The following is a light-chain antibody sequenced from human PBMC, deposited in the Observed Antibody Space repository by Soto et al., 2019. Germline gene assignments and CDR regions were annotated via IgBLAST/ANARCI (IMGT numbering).Light chain of an antibody. J-gene: IGLJ1*01. CDR2: EVT. CDR1: SSDVGGYNF. Sequence: HSVLTQPPSASGSPGQSVTISCTGTSSDVGGYNFVSWYQQHPGKAPKFMIYEVTKRPSGVPDRFSGSKSGNTASLTVSGLQAEDEADYYCCSYAGNPYVFGTGTKVTVL. V-gene: IGLV2-8*01. CDR3: CSYAGNPYV.